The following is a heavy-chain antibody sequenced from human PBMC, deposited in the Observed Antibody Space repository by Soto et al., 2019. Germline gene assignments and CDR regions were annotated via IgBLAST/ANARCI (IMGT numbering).Heavy chain of an antibody. CDR1: GGSITSNW. CDR2: INHSGST. J-gene: IGHJ5*02. D-gene: IGHD3-10*01. Sequence: SETLSLTCAVSGGSITSNWWSWVRQPPGKGLERIGEINHSGSTNYNPSLKGRLTISVDTSKNQFSLKLSSVTAADTAVYYCARGVGSGSYYNQYNWFDPWGQGTLVT. CDR3: ARGVGSGSYYNQYNWFDP. V-gene: IGHV4-4*02.